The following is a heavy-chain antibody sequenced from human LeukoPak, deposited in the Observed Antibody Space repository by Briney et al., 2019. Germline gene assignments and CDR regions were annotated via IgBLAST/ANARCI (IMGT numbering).Heavy chain of an antibody. V-gene: IGHV3-23*01. CDR2: ITGSGGYT. J-gene: IGHJ4*02. Sequence: PGGSLRLSCAASGFTFSSYAMTWVPQAPGKGLEWFSTITGSGGYTYYADSVKGRFTISRDNSKNTLFLRMNSLRAEDTAVYFCAKQSLYDSSGHFHYWGQGTLVTVSS. CDR3: AKQSLYDSSGHFHY. D-gene: IGHD3-22*01. CDR1: GFTFSSYA.